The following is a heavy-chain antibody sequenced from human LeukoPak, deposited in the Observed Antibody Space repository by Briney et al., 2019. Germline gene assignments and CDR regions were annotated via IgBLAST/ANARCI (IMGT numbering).Heavy chain of an antibody. D-gene: IGHD3-22*01. J-gene: IGHJ4*02. V-gene: IGHV3-53*01. CDR1: GFTVSGNY. CDR2: IYSGGST. CDR3: ARDGGYYYDSSAIY. Sequence: GGSLRLSCAASGFTVSGNYMSWVRQAPGKGLEWVSVIYSGGSTYYADSVKGRFTISRDNSKNTLYLQMNSLRAEDTAVYYCARDGGYYYDSSAIYWGQGTLVTVPS.